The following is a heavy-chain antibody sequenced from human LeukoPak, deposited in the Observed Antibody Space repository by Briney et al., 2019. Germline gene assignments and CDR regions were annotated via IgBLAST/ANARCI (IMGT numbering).Heavy chain of an antibody. CDR3: ANVSVCFACYFDY. J-gene: IGHJ4*02. D-gene: IGHD3-10*02. CDR2: VNGAGVGT. CDR1: GYTFRDHG. V-gene: IGHV3-23*01. Sequence: GGSLRLSCAASGYTFRDHGMAWLRQVPGRGLEWLASVNGAGVGTYYAPTVKGRFTISRDNSKNTAYLQMSTLRADDTAIYYCANVSVCFACYFDYWGQGILVTVSS.